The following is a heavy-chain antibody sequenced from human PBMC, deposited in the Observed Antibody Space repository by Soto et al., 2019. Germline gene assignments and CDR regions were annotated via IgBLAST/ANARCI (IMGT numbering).Heavy chain of an antibody. Sequence: GGSLRLSCAASGFTFSSYAMSWVRQAPGKGLEWVSAISGSGGSTYYASSVKGRFTISRDNSKNTLYLQMNSLRAEDMAVYYCAKPEYYDYIWGSYRSAPDAFDIWGQGTMVTVSS. CDR1: GFTFSSYA. CDR3: AKPEYYDYIWGSYRSAPDAFDI. V-gene: IGHV3-23*01. D-gene: IGHD3-16*02. J-gene: IGHJ3*02. CDR2: ISGSGGST.